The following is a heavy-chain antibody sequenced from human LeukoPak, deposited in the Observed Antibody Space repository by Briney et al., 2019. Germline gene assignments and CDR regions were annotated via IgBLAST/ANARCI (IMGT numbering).Heavy chain of an antibody. CDR2: INPNSGGT. CDR1: GYTFTGYY. CDR3: ARDKALRYCSGGSCYDYYYYMDV. D-gene: IGHD2-15*01. Sequence: ASVKVSCKASGYTFTGYYTHWVRQAPGQGLEWMGWINPNSGGTSYAQKFQGRVTMTRDTSISTAYMELSRLRSDDTAVYYCARDKALRYCSGGSCYDYYYYMDVWGKGTTVTVSS. V-gene: IGHV1-2*02. J-gene: IGHJ6*03.